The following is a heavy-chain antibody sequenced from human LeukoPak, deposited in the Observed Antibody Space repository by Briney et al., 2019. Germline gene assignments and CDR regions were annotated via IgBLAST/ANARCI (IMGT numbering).Heavy chain of an antibody. J-gene: IGHJ4*02. D-gene: IGHD3-3*01. V-gene: IGHV3-74*01. CDR2: IYADGSST. Sequence: PGGSLRLSCAASGFTFSNYWMHWVRQAPGKGLVWVSRIYADGSSTNYADSVKGRFTISRDNAKNTLYLQMNSLRAEDTAVYYCAKVGYYDFWSGYYLMAYFDYWGQGTLVTVSS. CDR3: AKVGYYDFWSGYYLMAYFDY. CDR1: GFTFSNYW.